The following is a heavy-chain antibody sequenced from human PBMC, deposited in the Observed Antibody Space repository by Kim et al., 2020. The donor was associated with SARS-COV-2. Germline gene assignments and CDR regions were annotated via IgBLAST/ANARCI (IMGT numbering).Heavy chain of an antibody. J-gene: IGHJ6*02. Sequence: YAQKFQGRVTMTRDTYTSTVYMELSSLRSEDTAVYYCARDVGYYYYGMDVWGQGTTVTVSS. CDR3: ARDVGYYYYGMDV. D-gene: IGHD2-15*01. V-gene: IGHV1-46*01.